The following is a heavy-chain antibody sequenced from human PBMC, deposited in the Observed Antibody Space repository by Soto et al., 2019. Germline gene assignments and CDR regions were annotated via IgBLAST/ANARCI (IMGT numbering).Heavy chain of an antibody. CDR1: GYTFTSYY. CDR3: ARCFSHTNGVCYRFDY. CDR2: INPSGGST. J-gene: IGHJ4*02. Sequence: ASVKVSCKASGYTFTSYYMHWVRQAPGQGLEWMGIINPSGGSTSYAQKFQGRVTMTRDTSTSTAYMELSSLRSEDTAVYYCARCFSHTNGVCYRFDYWGQGTLVTVSS. D-gene: IGHD2-8*01. V-gene: IGHV1-46*01.